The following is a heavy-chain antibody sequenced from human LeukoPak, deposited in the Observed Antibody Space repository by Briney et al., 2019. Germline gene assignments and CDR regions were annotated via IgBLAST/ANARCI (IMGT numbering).Heavy chain of an antibody. D-gene: IGHD4-17*01. CDR3: AKDIPGDYGDPNYYYYGMDV. Sequence: GGSLRLSCAASGFTFSTYAMNWVRQAPGKGLEWVSAISGSGGSTYHADSVKGRFTISRDNSKNTLYLQMNSLRAEDTAVYYCAKDIPGDYGDPNYYYYGMDVWGQGTTVTVSS. V-gene: IGHV3-23*01. J-gene: IGHJ6*02. CDR1: GFTFSTYA. CDR2: ISGSGGST.